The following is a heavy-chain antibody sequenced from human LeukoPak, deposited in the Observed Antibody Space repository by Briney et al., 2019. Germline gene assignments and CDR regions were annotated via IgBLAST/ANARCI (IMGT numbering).Heavy chain of an antibody. Sequence: SETLSLTCAVSGYSISSGYYWGWRRQPPGKGQERIGSIYHSGSTYYNPSLKSRVTISVDTSKKQFSLKLSSVTAADTAVYYCARARSVYYYDSSGYYYFDYWGQGTLVTVSS. V-gene: IGHV4-38-2*01. J-gene: IGHJ4*02. CDR2: IYHSGST. D-gene: IGHD3-22*01. CDR1: GYSISSGYY. CDR3: ARARSVYYYDSSGYYYFDY.